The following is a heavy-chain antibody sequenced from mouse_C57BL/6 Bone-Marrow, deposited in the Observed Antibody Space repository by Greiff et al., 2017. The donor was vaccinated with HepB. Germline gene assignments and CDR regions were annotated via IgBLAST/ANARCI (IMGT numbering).Heavy chain of an antibody. CDR2: ISDGGSYT. CDR3: ARDRYTGGYYFDY. V-gene: IGHV5-4*01. J-gene: IGHJ2*01. D-gene: IGHD2-12*01. Sequence: EVKVVESGGGLVKPGGSLKLSCAASGFTFSSYAMSWVRRTPEKRLEWVATISDGGSYTYYPDNVKGRFTISRDNAKNKLYLQMSHLKSEDTAMYYWARDRYTGGYYFDYWGQGTTLTVSS. CDR1: GFTFSSYA.